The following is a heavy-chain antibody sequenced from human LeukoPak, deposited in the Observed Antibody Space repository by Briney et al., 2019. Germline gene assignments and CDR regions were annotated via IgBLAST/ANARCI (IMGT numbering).Heavy chain of an antibody. V-gene: IGHV3-23*01. CDR3: AKVASADAQARLNY. J-gene: IGHJ4*02. CDR1: GFTFGSYA. CDR2: ISGSGGGT. D-gene: IGHD6-19*01. Sequence: PGGSLRLSCAATGFTFGSYAMSWVRQAPGKGLEWVSAISGSGGGTYYADSVKDRFTISRDYSNNTLYLQMNSLRADDTAVYYCAKVASADAQARLNYWGQGTLVTVSS.